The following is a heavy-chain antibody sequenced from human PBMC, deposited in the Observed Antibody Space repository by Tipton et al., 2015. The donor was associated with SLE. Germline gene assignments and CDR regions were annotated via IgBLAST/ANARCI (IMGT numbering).Heavy chain of an antibody. V-gene: IGHV4-59*01. CDR1: GGSISSYY. J-gene: IGHJ4*02. CDR2: IYYSGST. CDR3: ARAEYSAYDVPQFDL. D-gene: IGHD5-12*01. Sequence: TLSLTCTVSGGSISSYYWSWIRQPPGKGLEWIGYIYYSGSTNYNPSLKSRVTISVDTSKIQFSLRLNSVTAADTAIYYCARAEYSAYDVPQFDLWGQGALVTVSS.